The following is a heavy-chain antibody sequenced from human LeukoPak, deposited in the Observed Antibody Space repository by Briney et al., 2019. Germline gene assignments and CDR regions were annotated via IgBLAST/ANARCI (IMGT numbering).Heavy chain of an antibody. CDR1: GFTFSSYS. CDR2: ISSSSSYI. J-gene: IGHJ3*02. CDR3: ARDALRHNAFDI. Sequence: PGGSLRLSCAASGFTFSSYSMNWVRQAPGKGLEWVSSISSSSSYIYYADSVKGRFTISRDNAKNSLYLQMNSLRAEDTAVYYCARDALRHNAFDIWGQGTMVTVSS. D-gene: IGHD5-12*01. V-gene: IGHV3-21*04.